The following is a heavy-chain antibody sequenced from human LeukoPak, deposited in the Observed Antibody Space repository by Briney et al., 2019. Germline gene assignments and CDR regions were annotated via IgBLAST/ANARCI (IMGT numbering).Heavy chain of an antibody. CDR2: IYTSGST. CDR3: ARLAPDGYDSSGYYYFAWFDP. CDR1: GGSISSYY. J-gene: IGHJ5*02. V-gene: IGHV4-4*09. Sequence: SETLSLTCTVSGGSISSYYWSWIRQPPGKGLEWIGYIYTSGSTNYNPSLKSRVTISVDTSKNQFSLKLSSVTAADTAVYYCARLAPDGYDSSGYYYFAWFDPWSQGTLVTVSS. D-gene: IGHD3-22*01.